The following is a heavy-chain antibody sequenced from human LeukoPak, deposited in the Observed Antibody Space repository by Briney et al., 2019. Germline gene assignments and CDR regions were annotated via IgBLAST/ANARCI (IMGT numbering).Heavy chain of an antibody. CDR2: IIPIFGTA. CDR1: GGTFSSYA. CDR3: ARDAIFAVRLGGDAFDI. V-gene: IGHV1-69*06. D-gene: IGHD3-3*01. Sequence: GSSVKVSCKASGGTFSSYAISWVRQAPGQGLEWMGGIIPIFGTANYAQKFQGRVTITADKSTSTAYMELSSLRSEDTAVYYCARDAIFAVRLGGDAFDIWGQGTMVTVSS. J-gene: IGHJ3*02.